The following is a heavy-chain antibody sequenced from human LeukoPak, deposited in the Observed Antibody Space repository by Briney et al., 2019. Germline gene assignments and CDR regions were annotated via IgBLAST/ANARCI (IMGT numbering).Heavy chain of an antibody. CDR2: ISYDGSNK. V-gene: IGHV3-30-3*01. Sequence: PGRSLRLSCAASGFTFSSYAMHWVHQAPGKGLEWVAVISYDGSNKYYADSVKGRFTISRDNSKNTLYLQMNSLRAEDTAVYYCARVGLGEWFVYYFDYWGQGTLVTVSS. CDR1: GFTFSSYA. D-gene: IGHD3-3*01. J-gene: IGHJ4*02. CDR3: ARVGLGEWFVYYFDY.